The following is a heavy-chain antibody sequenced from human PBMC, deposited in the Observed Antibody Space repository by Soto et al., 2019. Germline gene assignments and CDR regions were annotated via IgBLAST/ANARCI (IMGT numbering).Heavy chain of an antibody. CDR3: ARDGTVKPTLIWFGESYGMDV. Sequence: GGSLRLSCAAPGFTFSSYSMNWVRQAPGKGLEWVSYISSSSSTIYYADSVKGRFTISRDNAKNSLYLQMNSLRDEDTAVYYCARDGTVKPTLIWFGESYGMDVWGQGTTVTVYS. D-gene: IGHD3-10*01. J-gene: IGHJ6*02. CDR2: ISSSSSTI. V-gene: IGHV3-48*02. CDR1: GFTFSSYS.